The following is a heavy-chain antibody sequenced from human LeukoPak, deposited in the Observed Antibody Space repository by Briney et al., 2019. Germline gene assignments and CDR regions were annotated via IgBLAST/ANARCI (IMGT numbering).Heavy chain of an antibody. V-gene: IGHV1-18*01. J-gene: IGHJ5*02. CDR3: ARDVTTVTTGGWFDP. CDR1: GYTFTSCG. Sequence: ASVKVSCKASGYTFTSCGISWVRQAPGQGLEWMGWISAYNGNTNYAQKLQGRVTMTTDTSTSTAYMELRSLRSDDTAGYYCARDVTTVTTGGWFDPWGQGTLVTVSS. D-gene: IGHD4-17*01. CDR2: ISAYNGNT.